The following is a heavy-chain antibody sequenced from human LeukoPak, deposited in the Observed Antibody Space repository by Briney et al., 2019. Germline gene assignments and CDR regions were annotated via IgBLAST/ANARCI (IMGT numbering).Heavy chain of an antibody. V-gene: IGHV1-18*01. CDR2: ISAYNGNT. CDR3: ARDNPQYYDILTGPLPWDY. CDR1: GYTFTSYG. D-gene: IGHD3-9*01. Sequence: ASVKVSCKASGYTFTSYGISWVRQAPGQGLEWTGWISAYNGNTNYAQKLQGRVTMTTDTSTSTAYMELRSLRSDDTAVYYCARDNPQYYDILTGPLPWDYWGQGTLVTVSS. J-gene: IGHJ4*02.